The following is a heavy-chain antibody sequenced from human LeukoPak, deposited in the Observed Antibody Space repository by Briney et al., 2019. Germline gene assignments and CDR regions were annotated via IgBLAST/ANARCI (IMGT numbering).Heavy chain of an antibody. CDR1: GFTFSSYS. J-gene: IGHJ6*03. V-gene: IGHV3-48*01. CDR3: ARSPIAAAIYYYYYYMDV. Sequence: RGSLRLSCAASGFTFSSYSMNWVRQAPGKELEWVSYISSSSSTIYYADSVKGRFTISRDNAKNSLYLQMNSLRAEDTAVYYCARSPIAAAIYYYYYYMDVWGKGTTVTVSS. D-gene: IGHD6-13*01. CDR2: ISSSSSTI.